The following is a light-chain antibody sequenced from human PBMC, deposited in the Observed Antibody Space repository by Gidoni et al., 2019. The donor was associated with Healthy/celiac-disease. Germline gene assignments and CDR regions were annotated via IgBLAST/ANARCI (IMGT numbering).Light chain of an antibody. Sequence: EIVMTQSPATLSVSPGERATLSCMASQSVSSNLAWYQQKPGQAPRLLIYGASTRATGIPARLSGSGSGKEFTLTISSLQSEDFAVYYCQQYNNWPPWTFXQXTKVXIK. CDR3: QQYNNWPPWT. J-gene: IGKJ1*01. CDR1: QSVSSN. CDR2: GAS. V-gene: IGKV3-15*01.